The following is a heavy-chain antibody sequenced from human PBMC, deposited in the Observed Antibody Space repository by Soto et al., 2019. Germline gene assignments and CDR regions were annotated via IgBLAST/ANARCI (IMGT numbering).Heavy chain of an antibody. V-gene: IGHV3-7*03. J-gene: IGHJ4*02. CDR3: ARAKRYYDSSGYPDY. CDR2: IKQDGSEK. D-gene: IGHD3-22*01. Sequence: PGGSLRLSCAASGFTHSSYWLSCVRQAPGKGLEWVANIKQDGSEKYYVDSVKGRFTISRDNAKNSLYLQMNSLRAEDTAVYYCARAKRYYDSSGYPDYWGQGTLVTVYS. CDR1: GFTHSSYW.